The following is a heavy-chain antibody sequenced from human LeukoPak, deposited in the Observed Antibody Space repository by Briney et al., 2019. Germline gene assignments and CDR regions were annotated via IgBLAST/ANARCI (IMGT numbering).Heavy chain of an antibody. D-gene: IGHD2-21*02. Sequence: SETLSLTCTVSGGSISSSSYYWGWIRQPPGKGLEWIGSIYYSGSTYYNPSLKSRVTISVDTSKNQFSLKLSSATAADTAVYYCARERMTATHWGQGTLVTVSS. J-gene: IGHJ4*02. CDR2: IYYSGST. CDR1: GGSISSSSYY. V-gene: IGHV4-39*02. CDR3: ARERMTATH.